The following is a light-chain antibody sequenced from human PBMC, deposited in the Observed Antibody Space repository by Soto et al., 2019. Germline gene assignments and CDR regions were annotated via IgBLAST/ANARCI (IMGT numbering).Light chain of an antibody. CDR2: DVS. V-gene: IGLV2-14*03. Sequence: QSALTQPGSVSGSPGQSITISCTGTNNDVGAYNYVSWNQQHPGKAPKTMIYDVSNRPSGVSNRFSGSKSGNTASLTNSGLQADDEADYYGSSYTRSQTVVFGGGTKLTVL. J-gene: IGLJ2*01. CDR1: NNDVGAYNY. CDR3: SSYTRSQTVV.